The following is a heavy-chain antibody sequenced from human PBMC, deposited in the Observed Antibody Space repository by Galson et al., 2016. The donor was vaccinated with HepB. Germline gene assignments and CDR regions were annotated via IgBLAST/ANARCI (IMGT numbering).Heavy chain of an antibody. J-gene: IGHJ4*02. CDR1: GFNFDDSA. Sequence: SLRLSCAASGFNFDDSAMHWVRQAPGKGLEWVSSISWNSGNIDYADSVKGRFTLSRDNAEDSLYLQMNSLRPEDTALYYCVKGPGMAVAKYYFDYWGQGTLVTVSS. D-gene: IGHD6-19*01. CDR2: ISWNSGNI. CDR3: VKGPGMAVAKYYFDY. V-gene: IGHV3-9*01.